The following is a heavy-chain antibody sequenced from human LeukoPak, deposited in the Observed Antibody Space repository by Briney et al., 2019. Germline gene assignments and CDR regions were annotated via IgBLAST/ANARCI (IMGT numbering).Heavy chain of an antibody. V-gene: IGHV1-2*02. CDR3: ARNYDFWSGYYANYYYYYMDV. CDR1: GHTFTGYY. Sequence: ASVKVSCKASGHTFTGYYMHWVRQAPGQGLEWMGWINPNSGGTNYAQKFQGRVTMTRDTSISTAYMELSRLRSDDTAVYYCARNYDFWSGYYANYYYYYMDVWGKGTTVTVSS. J-gene: IGHJ6*03. CDR2: INPNSGGT. D-gene: IGHD3-3*01.